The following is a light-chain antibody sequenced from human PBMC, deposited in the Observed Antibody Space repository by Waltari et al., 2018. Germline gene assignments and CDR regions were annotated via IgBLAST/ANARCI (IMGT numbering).Light chain of an antibody. V-gene: IGKV4-1*01. Sequence: DIVMTQSPDSLAVSLGERATINCKSSQNILYISNNKNYLAWYQLKPGQAPKLLFYWASTRESGVPDRFSGSGSGTEFTLTINSLQAEDVAVYYCQQHYSTPRTFGQGTKVEIK. J-gene: IGKJ1*01. CDR3: QQHYSTPRT. CDR1: QNILYISNNKNY. CDR2: WAS.